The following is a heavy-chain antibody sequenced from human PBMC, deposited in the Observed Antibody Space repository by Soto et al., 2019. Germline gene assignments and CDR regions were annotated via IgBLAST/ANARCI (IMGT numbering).Heavy chain of an antibody. Sequence: SETLSLTCTVSGGSISSGGYYLSWIRQHPEKGLEWMGYINYRGTTNYSPALKSRILISIDTSKNQFSLRLTSVTAADTAVYYCARDAPGVAPYWGQGTLVTVSS. J-gene: IGHJ4*02. D-gene: IGHD2-15*01. V-gene: IGHV4-31*03. CDR1: GGSISSGGYY. CDR2: INYRGTT. CDR3: ARDAPGVAPY.